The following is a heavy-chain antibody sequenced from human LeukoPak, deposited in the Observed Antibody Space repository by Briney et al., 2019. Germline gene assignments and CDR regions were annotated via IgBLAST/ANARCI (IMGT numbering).Heavy chain of an antibody. J-gene: IGHJ1*01. V-gene: IGHV3-7*01. Sequence: GGSLRLSCAASGFTFSSYWMTWVRQAPGKGLEWVAHINPDGRDTYYVDSVKGRFTISRDNAQNSMYLQMNSLRVEDTAVYYCTSWGDTTAEYFQRWGQGTLVTVSS. CDR1: GFTFSSYW. CDR3: TSWGDTTAEYFQR. CDR2: INPDGRDT. D-gene: IGHD2-21*02.